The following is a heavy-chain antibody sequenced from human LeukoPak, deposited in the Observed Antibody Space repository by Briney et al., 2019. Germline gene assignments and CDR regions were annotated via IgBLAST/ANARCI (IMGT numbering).Heavy chain of an antibody. CDR1: GGSISSYY. CDR3: ARGRPYSASYYDSDY. D-gene: IGHD1-26*01. J-gene: IGHJ4*02. Sequence: SETLSLTCTVSGGSISSYYWRWIRQPAGKGLEWIGRIHVSGSTNYNPSLKSRVTMSVDTFKNQFSLKLSSVTAADTAIYYCARGRPYSASYYDSDYWGQGTLVTVSS. CDR2: IHVSGST. V-gene: IGHV4-4*07.